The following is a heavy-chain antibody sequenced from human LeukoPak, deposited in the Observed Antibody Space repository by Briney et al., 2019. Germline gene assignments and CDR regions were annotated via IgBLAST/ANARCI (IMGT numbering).Heavy chain of an antibody. D-gene: IGHD3-9*01. CDR1: GFTFSNYA. V-gene: IGHV3-23*01. J-gene: IGHJ4*02. Sequence: GGSLTLSCTASGFTFSNYAMSGVRQAPGEGRVWLSFIWDTGVSTKYADSVKGRFIISRDNSRDTLYLQMNSLRAEDTAIYYCAPDLRGSDWSLDDWGQGTLVTVSS. CDR3: APDLRGSDWSLDD. CDR2: IWDTGVST.